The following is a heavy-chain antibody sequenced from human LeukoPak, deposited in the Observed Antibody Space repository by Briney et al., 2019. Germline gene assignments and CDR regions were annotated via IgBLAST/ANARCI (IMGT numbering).Heavy chain of an antibody. Sequence: VKVSCKASGGTFSSYAINWVRQAPGQGLEWMGRIFPIFRTANYAQKSQGRVTVTTDESTSTAYIELSRLSPEDTAMYYCARDRGERDSTWSLPAHGFDIWGQGTMVTVSS. CDR3: ARDRGERDSTWSLPAHGFDI. V-gene: IGHV1-69*05. CDR2: IFPIFRTA. J-gene: IGHJ3*02. CDR1: GGTFSSYA. D-gene: IGHD6-13*01.